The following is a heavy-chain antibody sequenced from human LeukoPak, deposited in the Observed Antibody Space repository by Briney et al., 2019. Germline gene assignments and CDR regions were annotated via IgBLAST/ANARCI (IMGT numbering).Heavy chain of an antibody. Sequence: ASVKVSCKASGYTFTSYAISWVRQAPGQGLEWMGWINPKSGDTKYEQKFQGRVTMTRDTSISAAYMELTRLTSDDTAVYYCAGDGVDMPRGVIEATYMDVWGKGTTVTVSS. CDR1: GYTFTSYA. CDR3: AGDGVDMPRGVIEATYMDV. J-gene: IGHJ6*03. V-gene: IGHV1-2*02. CDR2: INPKSGDT. D-gene: IGHD3-10*01.